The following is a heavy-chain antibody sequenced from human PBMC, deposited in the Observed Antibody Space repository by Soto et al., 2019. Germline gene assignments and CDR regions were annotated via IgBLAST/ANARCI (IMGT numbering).Heavy chain of an antibody. CDR1: GFTFSSYS. CDR2: ISSSSSYI. CDR3: ARDRGITIFGVVVPYGMDV. Sequence: GGSLRLSCAASGFTFSSYSMNWVRQAPGKGLEWVSSISSSSSYIYYADSVKGRFTISRDNAKNSLYLQMNSLRAEDTAVYYCARDRGITIFGVVVPYGMDVWGQGTTVTVSS. J-gene: IGHJ6*02. D-gene: IGHD3-3*01. V-gene: IGHV3-21*01.